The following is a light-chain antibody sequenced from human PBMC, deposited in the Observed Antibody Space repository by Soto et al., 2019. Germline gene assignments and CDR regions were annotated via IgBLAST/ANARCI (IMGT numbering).Light chain of an antibody. Sequence: DIPMTQSPSSLSASVGDRVTITCRASQTISNYLNWYQQRPGKDPNLLIYNSSSLQSGVPPRCSGSGSGTDFTLTISSLQPEDFATYYCQKTYSTPITFGHGTRLEIK. CDR3: QKTYSTPIT. CDR1: QTISNY. CDR2: NSS. J-gene: IGKJ5*01. V-gene: IGKV1-39*01.